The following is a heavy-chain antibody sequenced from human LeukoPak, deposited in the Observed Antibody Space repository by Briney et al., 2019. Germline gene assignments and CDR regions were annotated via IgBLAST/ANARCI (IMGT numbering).Heavy chain of an antibody. Sequence: PSETLSPACAVYGGSFSGYYWSWIRQPPGKGLEWIGEINHSGSANYNPSLTSRVTISVDTSKNQFSLKLSSVTAADTAVYYCARDIMVRGVIKRSGMDVWGKGTTVTVSS. D-gene: IGHD3-10*01. CDR2: INHSGSA. CDR1: GGSFSGYY. V-gene: IGHV4-34*01. CDR3: ARDIMVRGVIKRSGMDV. J-gene: IGHJ6*04.